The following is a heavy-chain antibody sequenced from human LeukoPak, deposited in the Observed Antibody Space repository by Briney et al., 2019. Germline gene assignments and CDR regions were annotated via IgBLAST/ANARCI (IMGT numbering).Heavy chain of an antibody. CDR2: IYPGDSET. J-gene: IGHJ4*02. CDR1: GYSFTSYW. CDR3: ARLAMVYYYDSSGYYPYYFDY. V-gene: IGHV5-51*01. Sequence: GESLKISCKGSGYSFTSYWIGWVRQMPGKGLEWMGIIYPGDSETRYSPSFQGQVTISADKSISTAYLQWSSLKVSDTAMYYCARLAMVYYYDSSGYYPYYFDYWGQGTLVTVSS. D-gene: IGHD3-22*01.